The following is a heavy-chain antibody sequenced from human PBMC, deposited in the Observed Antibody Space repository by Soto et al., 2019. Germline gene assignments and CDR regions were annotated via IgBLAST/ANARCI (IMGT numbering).Heavy chain of an antibody. D-gene: IGHD6-19*01. J-gene: IGHJ4*02. CDR3: ARDDSGWYLGY. CDR2: ISSSTVTM. CDR1: GFTFSSYS. V-gene: IGHV3-48*01. Sequence: EVPLVESGGGLVQPGGSLRLSCTASGFTFSSYSMNWVRQAPGKGLEWVAYISSSTVTMYYAESVKGRFTISRDNAKNSLYLQMNGLRAEDTAVYYCARDDSGWYLGYWGQGTLVTVSS.